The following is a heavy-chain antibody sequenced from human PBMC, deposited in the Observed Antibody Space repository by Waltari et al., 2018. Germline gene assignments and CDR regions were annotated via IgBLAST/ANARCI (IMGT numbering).Heavy chain of an antibody. D-gene: IGHD1-7*01. Sequence: EVQLVESGGGLVQPGGSLRLACAASGFSFSNAGMCWVRQAQGKGLGWVASIKPDGIEKTYVDSVKGRFTISRDNDENSLYLQMNSLRTEDTGVYYCARHINYARDYWGHGTLVTVSS. J-gene: IGHJ4*01. CDR1: GFSFSNAG. CDR2: IKPDGIEK. CDR3: ARHINYARDY. V-gene: IGHV3-7*01.